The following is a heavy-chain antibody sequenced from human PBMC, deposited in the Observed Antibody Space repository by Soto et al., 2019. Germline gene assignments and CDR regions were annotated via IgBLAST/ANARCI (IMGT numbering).Heavy chain of an antibody. CDR2: INPNSGGT. J-gene: IGHJ4*02. D-gene: IGHD2-2*01. V-gene: IGHV1-2*02. CDR3: ASGDCSSTSCPDGY. Sequence: VASVKVSCKASGYTFTGYYMHWVRQAPGQGLEWMGWINPNSGGTNYTQKFQGRVTMTRDTSISTAYMELSRLRSDDTAVYYCASGDCSSTSCPDGYWGQGTLVTVSS. CDR1: GYTFTGYY.